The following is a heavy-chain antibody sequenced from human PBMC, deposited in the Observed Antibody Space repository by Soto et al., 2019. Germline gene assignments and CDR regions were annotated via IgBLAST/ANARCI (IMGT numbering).Heavy chain of an antibody. V-gene: IGHV3-23*01. CDR2: ISGSGGSA. D-gene: IGHD2-15*01. CDR3: VRGGGGGLFDP. Sequence: GGSLRLSCAASGFTFTNYAMNWVRQAPGKGLECVSVISGSGGSAYYADSVKGRFTISRDNSKNTLYLQMNSLRAEDTAVYYCVRGGGGGLFDPWGQGTMVTVS. J-gene: IGHJ5*02. CDR1: GFTFTNYA.